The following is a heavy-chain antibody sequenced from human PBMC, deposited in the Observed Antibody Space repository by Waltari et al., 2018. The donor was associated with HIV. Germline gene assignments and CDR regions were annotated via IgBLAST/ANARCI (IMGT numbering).Heavy chain of an antibody. CDR3: ATDAIVVVPAAISRTYGMDV. V-gene: IGHV1-24*01. Sequence: QVQLVQSGAEVKKPGASVKVSCKVSGYTLTELSMHWVRQAPGKGLEWMGGFDPEEGETIYAQKFQGRVTMTEDTSTDTAYMELSSLRSEDTAVYYCATDAIVVVPAAISRTYGMDVWGQGTTVTVSS. D-gene: IGHD2-2*02. CDR2: FDPEEGET. J-gene: IGHJ6*02. CDR1: GYTLTELS.